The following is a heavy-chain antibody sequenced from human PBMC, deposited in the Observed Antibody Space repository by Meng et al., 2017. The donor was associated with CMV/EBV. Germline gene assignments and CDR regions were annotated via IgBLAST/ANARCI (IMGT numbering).Heavy chain of an antibody. J-gene: IGHJ6*02. CDR1: GGTFSSYA. CDR3: ARDPSEVGANYYYYGMDV. Sequence: SVKVSCKASGGTFSSYAISWVRQAPGQGLEWMGGIIPIFGTANYAQKFQGRVTITTDESTSTAYMELSSLRSEDTAVYYCARDPSEVGANYYYYGMDVWGQGTTVTVSS. CDR2: IIPIFGTA. V-gene: IGHV1-69*05. D-gene: IGHD1-26*01.